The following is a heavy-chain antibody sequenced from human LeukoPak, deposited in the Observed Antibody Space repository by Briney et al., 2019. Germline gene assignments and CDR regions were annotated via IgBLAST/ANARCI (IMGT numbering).Heavy chain of an antibody. CDR3: AREASNHYYYGMDV. Sequence: SETLSLTCTVFGGSISSYYWSWIRQPPGKGLEWIGYIYYSGSTNYNPSLKSRVTISVDTSKNQFSLKLSSVTAADTAVYYCAREASNHYYYGMDVWGQGTTVTVSS. CDR1: GGSISSYY. J-gene: IGHJ6*02. CDR2: IYYSGST. D-gene: IGHD4-11*01. V-gene: IGHV4-59*01.